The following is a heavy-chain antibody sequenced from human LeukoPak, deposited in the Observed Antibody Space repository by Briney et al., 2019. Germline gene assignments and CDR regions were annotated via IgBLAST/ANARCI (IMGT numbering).Heavy chain of an antibody. V-gene: IGHV4-39*07. Sequence: PSETLSLTCTVSGGSISSSSYYWGWIRQPPGKGLEWIGSIYYSGSTYYNPSLKSRVTISVDTSKNQFSLKLSSVTAADTAVYYCARVKGSTIFGVVIIGKEDTPAFDIWGQGTMVTVSS. CDR3: ARVKGSTIFGVVIIGKEDTPAFDI. CDR1: GGSISSSSYY. D-gene: IGHD3-3*01. J-gene: IGHJ3*02. CDR2: IYYSGST.